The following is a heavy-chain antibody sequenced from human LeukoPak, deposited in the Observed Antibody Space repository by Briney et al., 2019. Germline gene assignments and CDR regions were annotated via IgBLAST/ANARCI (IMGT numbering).Heavy chain of an antibody. V-gene: IGHV1-2*02. CDR1: GYTFTGYY. D-gene: IGHD2-8*01. Sequence: ASVKVSCKASGYTFTGYYMHWVRQAPGQGLEWMGWINPNSGGTNYAQKFRGRVTMTRDTSISTAYMELSRLRSDDTAVYYCARPTYPNGGGWFDPWGQGTLVTVSS. CDR3: ARPTYPNGGGWFDP. CDR2: INPNSGGT. J-gene: IGHJ5*02.